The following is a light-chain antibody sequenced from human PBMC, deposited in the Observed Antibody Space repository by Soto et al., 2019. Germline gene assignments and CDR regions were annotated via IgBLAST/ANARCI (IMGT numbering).Light chain of an antibody. V-gene: IGKV1-5*01. CDR1: QSISNW. CDR2: AAS. J-gene: IGKJ1*01. CDR3: QQYNDYPWT. Sequence: DIRMTQTPSTLSASVGDRVTITCRASQSISNWLAWYQQKPWKAPNLLIYAASSLQSGVPSRFSGSVSGTEFTRAISSLQPDDFATYYCQQYNDYPWTFGQGTKVEIK.